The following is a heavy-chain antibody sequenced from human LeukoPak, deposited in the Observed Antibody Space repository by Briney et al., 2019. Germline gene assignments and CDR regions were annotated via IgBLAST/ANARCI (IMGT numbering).Heavy chain of an antibody. J-gene: IGHJ4*02. Sequence: PSETLSLTCTVSGDSISSGSYFWSWIRQPAGKGLEWIGRISTTGSTNYNPSLKSRISISAVTSKNQFSLKLSSVTAADTAVYYCAREGYNWNDASLDYWGQGTLVTVSS. CDR1: GDSISSGSYF. V-gene: IGHV4-61*02. CDR3: AREGYNWNDASLDY. D-gene: IGHD1-1*01. CDR2: ISTTGST.